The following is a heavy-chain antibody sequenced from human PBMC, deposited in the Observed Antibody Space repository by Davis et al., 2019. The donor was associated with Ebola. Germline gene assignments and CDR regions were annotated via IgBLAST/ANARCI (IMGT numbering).Heavy chain of an antibody. CDR2: INSDGSST. V-gene: IGHV3-74*01. D-gene: IGHD5-24*01. CDR1: GFTFSSYW. J-gene: IGHJ3*02. CDR3: AREMATTNDAFDI. Sequence: PGESLKISCAASGFTFSSYWMHWVRQAPGKGLVWVSRINSDGSSTSYADSVKGRFTISRDNAKNTLYLQKNSLRVEDTAVYYCAREMATTNDAFDIWGQGTMVSVSS.